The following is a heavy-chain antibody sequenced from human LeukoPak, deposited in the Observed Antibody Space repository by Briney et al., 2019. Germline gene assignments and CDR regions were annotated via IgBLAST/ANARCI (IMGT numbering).Heavy chain of an antibody. V-gene: IGHV3-53*01. D-gene: IGHD1-1*01. CDR3: AREKGVAGTVSWFDP. CDR1: GFTVSSNY. J-gene: IGHJ5*02. Sequence: GGSLRLSCAASGFTVSSNYMSWVRQAPGKGLEWVSAIYSGGSTYYADSVKGRFTISRDNSKNTLYLQVNSLRAEDTAVYYCAREKGVAGTVSWFDPWGQGTLVTVSS. CDR2: IYSGGST.